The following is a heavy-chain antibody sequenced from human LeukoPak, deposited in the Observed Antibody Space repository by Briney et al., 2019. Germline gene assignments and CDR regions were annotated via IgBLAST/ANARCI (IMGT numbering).Heavy chain of an antibody. CDR2: IGTSSTTI. J-gene: IGHJ4*02. CDR1: GFTFSSYT. CDR3: AKEEMAEVPRLRSNY. Sequence: GSLRLSCAASGFTFSSYTMNWVRQPPGKGLEWVSNIGTSSTTIYYADSVRGRFTISRDNAKNSLYLQMNSLRAEDTAVYYCAKEEMAEVPRLRSNYWGQGTLVTVSS. D-gene: IGHD5-24*01. V-gene: IGHV3-48*01.